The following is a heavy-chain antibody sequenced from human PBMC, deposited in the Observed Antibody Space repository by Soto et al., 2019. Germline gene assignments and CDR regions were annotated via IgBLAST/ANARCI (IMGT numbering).Heavy chain of an antibody. J-gene: IGHJ3*02. CDR3: ARPQEPQIPLDAFDI. CDR1: GGSISSYY. CDR2: IYYSGST. D-gene: IGHD1-1*01. Sequence: QVQLQESGPGLVKPSETLSLTCTVSGGSISSYYWSWIRQPPGKGLEWIGYIYYSGSTNYNPSLKSRVTISVDTSKNQFSLKLSSVTAADTAVYYCARPQEPQIPLDAFDIWGQGTMVTVSS. V-gene: IGHV4-59*01.